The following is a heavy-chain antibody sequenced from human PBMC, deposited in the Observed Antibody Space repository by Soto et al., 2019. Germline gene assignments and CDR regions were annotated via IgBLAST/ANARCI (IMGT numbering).Heavy chain of an antibody. CDR3: AREILPDSGSWYGTPQD. CDR2: IIPIFGTA. Sequence: QVQLVQSGAEVKKPGSSVKVSCKASGGTFSSYAISWVRQAPGQGLEWMGGIIPIFGTANYAQKFQGRVTITADESTSTAYMELSSLRSEDTGVYYCAREILPDSGSWYGTPQDWGQGTLVTVSS. CDR1: GGTFSSYA. D-gene: IGHD6-13*01. V-gene: IGHV1-69*01. J-gene: IGHJ4*02.